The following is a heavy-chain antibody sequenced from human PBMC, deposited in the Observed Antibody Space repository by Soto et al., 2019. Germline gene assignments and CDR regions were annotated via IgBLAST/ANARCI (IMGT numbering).Heavy chain of an antibody. D-gene: IGHD7-27*01. J-gene: IGHJ6*02. CDR2: ISYTGRT. CDR3: AREWGLLPYYVMNV. CDR1: GDSVTSGSYY. Sequence: SETLSLTCIVSGDSVTSGSYYWTWLRQPPGKGLEWIGYISYTGRTKYNPSLQSRVTISVDTSKNDFSLNLSSVTAADTAVYFCAREWGLLPYYVMNVWGHGTAVSVSS. V-gene: IGHV4-61*03.